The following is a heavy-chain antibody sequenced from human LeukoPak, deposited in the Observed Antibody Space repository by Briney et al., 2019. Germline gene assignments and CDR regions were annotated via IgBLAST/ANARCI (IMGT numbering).Heavy chain of an antibody. CDR1: GFTFDDYG. Sequence: GGSLRLSCAASGFTFDDYGMSWVRQAPGKGLEWVSGINWNGGSTGYADSVKGRFTISRDNAKNTLYLQMNSLRAEDTAVYYCGKVYYDFWSGPSLGAFDIWGQGTILTVSS. D-gene: IGHD3-3*01. CDR3: GKVYYDFWSGPSLGAFDI. CDR2: INWNGGST. V-gene: IGHV3-20*04. J-gene: IGHJ3*02.